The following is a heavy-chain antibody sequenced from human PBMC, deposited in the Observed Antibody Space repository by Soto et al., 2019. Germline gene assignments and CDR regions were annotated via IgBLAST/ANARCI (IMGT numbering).Heavy chain of an antibody. CDR1: GGTFSGHA. CDR2: LIPFFGTT. J-gene: IGHJ4*02. V-gene: IGHV1-69*06. CDR3: ARGPNWGYRFDS. Sequence: QVQLVQSGAEVKKPGSSVKVSCEASGGTFSGHAISWVRQAPGQGPEWMGGLIPFFGTTQHAQNFQDSLTITADKCTSTAYMELTSLRLADTALYYCARGPNWGYRFDSWGQGTLVTVSS. D-gene: IGHD7-27*01.